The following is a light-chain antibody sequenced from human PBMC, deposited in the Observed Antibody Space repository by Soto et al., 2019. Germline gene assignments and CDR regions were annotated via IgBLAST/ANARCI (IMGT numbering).Light chain of an antibody. J-gene: IGLJ1*01. CDR2: KDT. CDR1: ALAKQY. Sequence: SYELTQPPSASVSPGQTARITCSRDALAKQYAYWYQQKPGQAPVLVIYKDTERPSGIPERFSGSSSGTTVTLTISGVQAEDEADYYCQSADSSGTLYVFGTGTKLTVL. CDR3: QSADSSGTLYV. V-gene: IGLV3-25*03.